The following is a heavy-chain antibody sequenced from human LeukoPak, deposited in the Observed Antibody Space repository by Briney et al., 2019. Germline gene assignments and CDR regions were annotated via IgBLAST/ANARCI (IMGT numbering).Heavy chain of an antibody. Sequence: GGSLRLSCAASGFTFSSYAMHWVRQAPGKGLEWVAVISYDGSNKYYADSVKGRFTISRDNSKNTLYLQMNSLRAEDTAVYYCARGWMYQLLTLLSLFSYYGMDVWGQGTTVTVSS. D-gene: IGHD2-2*01. J-gene: IGHJ6*02. CDR1: GFTFSSYA. V-gene: IGHV3-30-3*01. CDR3: ARGWMYQLLTLLSLFSYYGMDV. CDR2: ISYDGSNK.